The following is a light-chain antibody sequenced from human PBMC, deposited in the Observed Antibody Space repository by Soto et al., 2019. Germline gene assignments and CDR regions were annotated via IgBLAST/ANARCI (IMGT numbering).Light chain of an antibody. CDR3: QQYSTSLT. J-gene: IGKJ4*02. Sequence: EILMTQSPATLSVSPGERVILSCRASQSVGSTLAWYQQKPGRAPRLLIRGASTRATGVPARFSGSRSGTEFTRTISSLQSEDFAVYYCQQYSTSLTFGGGTTLEIK. CDR2: GAS. V-gene: IGKV3-15*01. CDR1: QSVGST.